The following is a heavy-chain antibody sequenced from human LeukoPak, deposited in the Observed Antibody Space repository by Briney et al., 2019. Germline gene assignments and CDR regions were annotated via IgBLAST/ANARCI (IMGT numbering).Heavy chain of an antibody. Sequence: GASVKVSCKASGYTFTTYDMNWVRQATGQGLERMGWRNPNSGHTGYAQKFQGRVTITRDTSISTAYMELSSLRSEDTAVYYCARGRSSTSRDYYYYYMDVWGKGTTVTVSS. V-gene: IGHV1-8*03. J-gene: IGHJ6*03. CDR3: ARGRSSTSRDYYYYYMDV. CDR2: RNPNSGHT. CDR1: GYTFTTYD. D-gene: IGHD2-2*01.